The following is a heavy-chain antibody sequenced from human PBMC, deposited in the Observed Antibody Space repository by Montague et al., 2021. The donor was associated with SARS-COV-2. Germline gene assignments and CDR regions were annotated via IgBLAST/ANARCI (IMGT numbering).Heavy chain of an antibody. CDR3: TRGSQYYYDSSGYYGWGGPKKSIFDC. CDR2: INHSGST. J-gene: IGHJ4*02. CDR1: GGSFSGYY. V-gene: IGHV4-34*01. Sequence: SETLSLTCAVYGGSFSGYYWSWIRQPPGKGLEWIGEINHSGSTNYNPSLKSRVTISVDTSKNQFSLKLSSVTAADTAVYYCTRGSQYYYDSSGYYGWGGPKKSIFDCWGQGTLVTVSS. D-gene: IGHD3-22*01.